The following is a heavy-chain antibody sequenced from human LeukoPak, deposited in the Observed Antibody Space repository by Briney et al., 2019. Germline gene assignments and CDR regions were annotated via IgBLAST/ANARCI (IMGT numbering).Heavy chain of an antibody. D-gene: IGHD3-22*01. CDR2: IIPIFGIA. CDR1: GGSFSRYA. J-gene: IGHJ4*02. V-gene: IGHV1-69*13. CDR3: ARGSGETGGYYYVY. Sequence: SVKVSCKASGGSFSRYAISWVRQAPGQGLEWMGGIIPIFGIANYVQKFQGRVTITADASTRTAYMELRTLRSEDTAIYYCARGSGETGGYYYVYWGRGTPVTVSS.